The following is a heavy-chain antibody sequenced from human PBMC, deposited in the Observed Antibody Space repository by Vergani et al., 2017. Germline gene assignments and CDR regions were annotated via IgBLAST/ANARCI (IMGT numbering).Heavy chain of an antibody. V-gene: IGHV4-31*03. CDR1: GGSISSGGYY. CDR2: IYYSGST. Sequence: QVQLQESGPGLVKPSQTLSLTCTVSGGSISSGGYYWSWIRQHPGKGLEWIGYIYYSGSTYYNPSLMSRVTISVDTSKNQFSLKLSSVTAADTAVYYCARGPRGYGSGWGWFDPWGQGTLVTVSS. D-gene: IGHD3-10*01. CDR3: ARGPRGYGSGWGWFDP. J-gene: IGHJ5*02.